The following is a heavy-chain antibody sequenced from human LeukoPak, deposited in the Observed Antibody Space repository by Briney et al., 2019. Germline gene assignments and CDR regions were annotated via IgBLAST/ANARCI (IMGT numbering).Heavy chain of an antibody. Sequence: GGLRLSCAASGFTFSSYAMSWVRQAPGKGLEWVSAISGSGGSTYYADSVKGRFTISRDNSKNTLYLQMNSLRAEDTAVYYCARKIVGAHFDYWGQGTLVTVSS. CDR2: ISGSGGST. D-gene: IGHD1-26*01. CDR1: GFTFSSYA. J-gene: IGHJ4*02. V-gene: IGHV3-23*01. CDR3: ARKIVGAHFDY.